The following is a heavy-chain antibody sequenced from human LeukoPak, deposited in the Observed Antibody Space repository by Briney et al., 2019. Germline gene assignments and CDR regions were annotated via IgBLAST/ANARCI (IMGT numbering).Heavy chain of an antibody. J-gene: IGHJ4*02. V-gene: IGHV6-1*01. Sequence: SQTLSLTCAISGDSVTSGIWNWIRQSPSRGLEWLGRTYHWSKWFNDYAVSVESRMTINADTSRNQFSLQLNSVTPEDTAVYYCARDLHGSRGEFNYWGQGTLVTVSS. CDR1: GDSVTSGI. D-gene: IGHD3-16*01. CDR3: ARDLHGSRGEFNY. CDR2: TYHWSKWFN.